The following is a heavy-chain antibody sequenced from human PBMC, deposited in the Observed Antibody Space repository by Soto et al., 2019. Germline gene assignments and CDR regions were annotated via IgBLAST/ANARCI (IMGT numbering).Heavy chain of an antibody. Sequence: SETLSLTCAVYGGSFSGYYWSWIRQPPGKGLEWIGEINHSGSTNYNPSLKSRVTISVDTSKNQFSLKLSSVTAADTAVYYCARQVHYDILTGEDYYGMDVWGQGTTVTVSS. J-gene: IGHJ6*02. CDR1: GGSFSGYY. V-gene: IGHV4-34*01. D-gene: IGHD3-9*01. CDR2: INHSGST. CDR3: ARQVHYDILTGEDYYGMDV.